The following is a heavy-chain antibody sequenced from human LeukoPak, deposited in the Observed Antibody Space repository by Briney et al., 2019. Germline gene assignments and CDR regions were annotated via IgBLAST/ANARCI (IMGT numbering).Heavy chain of an antibody. CDR1: GYTFTSYG. J-gene: IGHJ4*02. CDR3: ARGSINYNSGGYYDNPPLDY. D-gene: IGHD3-22*01. Sequence: ASVKVSCKASGYTFTSYGISWVRQAPGQGLEWMGMINPSGDSTNYAQKFQGRVTVTRDTSTSTVYMELSSLRSEDTAVYYCARGSINYNSGGYYDNPPLDYWGQGTLVTVSS. V-gene: IGHV1-46*01. CDR2: INPSGDST.